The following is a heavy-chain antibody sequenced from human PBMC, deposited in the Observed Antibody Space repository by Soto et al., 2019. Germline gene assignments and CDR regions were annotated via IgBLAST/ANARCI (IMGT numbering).Heavy chain of an antibody. CDR3: ARDAHSSSYYGMDV. V-gene: IGHV3-33*01. CDR1: GFTFSSYG. D-gene: IGHD6-13*01. CDR2: IWYDGSNK. Sequence: GGSLRLSCAASGFTFSSYGMHWVRQAPGKGLEWVAVIWYDGSNKYYADSVKGRFTISRDNSKNTLYLQMNSLRAEDTAVYYCARDAHSSSYYGMDVWGQGTTVTVSS. J-gene: IGHJ6*02.